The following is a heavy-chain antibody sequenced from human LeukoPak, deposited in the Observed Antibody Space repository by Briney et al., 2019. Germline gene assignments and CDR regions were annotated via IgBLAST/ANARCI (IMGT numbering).Heavy chain of an antibody. CDR1: GYTFTGYY. CDR2: INPNSGGT. V-gene: IGHV1-2*02. D-gene: IGHD6-19*01. Sequence: VAPVKVSCKASGYTFTGYYMHWVRQAPGQGLEWMGWINPNSGGTNYAQKFQGRVTMTRDTSISTAYMELSRLRSDDTAVYYCAGGIAVAGIINYWGQGTLVTVSS. CDR3: AGGIAVAGIINY. J-gene: IGHJ4*02.